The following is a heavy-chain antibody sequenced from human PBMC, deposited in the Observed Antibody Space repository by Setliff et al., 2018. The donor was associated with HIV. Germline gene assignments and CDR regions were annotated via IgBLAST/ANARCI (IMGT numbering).Heavy chain of an antibody. CDR2: ISSSGKYI. CDR3: ARDDPPREDSSSPVLFYSGMDV. Sequence: GGSLRLSCAASGFMFSDHYMDWVRQAPGKGLEWVSSISSSGKYIYYADSVKGRFTISRGNAKNSLYLQMNSLRAEDTAVYYCARDDPPREDSSSPVLFYSGMDVWGHGTPVTVSS. J-gene: IGHJ6*02. D-gene: IGHD6-6*01. CDR1: GFMFSDHY. V-gene: IGHV3-21*01.